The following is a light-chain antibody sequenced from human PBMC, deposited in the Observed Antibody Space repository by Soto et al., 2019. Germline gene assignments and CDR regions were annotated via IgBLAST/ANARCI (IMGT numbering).Light chain of an antibody. V-gene: IGKV1-39*01. CDR1: QSISSY. Sequence: DIQMTQSPSSLSASVGDRVTITCRASQSISSYLNWYQQKPGKAPKLLIYAASSLQSGVPSRFSGSGSGTDFTLTISSLQPEDFATYYCQQSYSTAGKTFGQGTKLEIK. CDR3: QQSYSTAGKT. J-gene: IGKJ2*01. CDR2: AAS.